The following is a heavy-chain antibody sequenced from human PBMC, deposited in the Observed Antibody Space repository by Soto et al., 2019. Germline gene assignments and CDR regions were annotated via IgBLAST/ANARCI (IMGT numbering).Heavy chain of an antibody. CDR1: GGSISSYY. D-gene: IGHD3-10*01. CDR3: AREESMVRGVRNWFDP. J-gene: IGHJ5*02. CDR2: IYTSWST. Sequence: QVQLQESGPGLVKPSETLSLTCTVSGGSISSYYWSWIRQPAGKGLEWIGRIYTSWSTNYNPSLKSRVTMSVDTSKNQFSLKLSSVTAADTAVYYCAREESMVRGVRNWFDPWGQGTLVTVSS. V-gene: IGHV4-4*07.